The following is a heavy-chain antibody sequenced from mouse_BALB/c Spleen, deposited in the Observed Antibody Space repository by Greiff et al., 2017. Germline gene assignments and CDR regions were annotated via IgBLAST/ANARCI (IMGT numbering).Heavy chain of an antibody. D-gene: IGHD1-1*01. V-gene: IGHV1-4*02. CDR2: INPSSGNT. J-gene: IGHJ4*01. CDR1: GYTFTSYT. Sequence: QVQLKESAAELARPGASVKMSCKASGYTFTSYTMHWVKQRPGQGLEWIGYINPSSGNTEYNQKFKDKTTLTADKSSSTAYMQLSSLTSEDSAVYYCAELRDAMDYWGQGTSVTVSA. CDR3: AELRDAMDY.